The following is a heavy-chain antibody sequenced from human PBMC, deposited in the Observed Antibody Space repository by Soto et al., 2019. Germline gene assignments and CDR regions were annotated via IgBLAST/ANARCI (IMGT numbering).Heavy chain of an antibody. CDR2: IYHSGTT. D-gene: IGHD1-26*01. J-gene: IGHJ4*01. Sequence: QVQLQESGPGLVKPSGTLSLTCAVSGGPISSTDWWTWVRQPPGKGLEWIGEIYHSGTTNYNPSRNTRVTISLAKPKIQFSLALSSVTAADTAVYWCAVPGAGDFYYGCHGALVTVSS. CDR3: AVPGAGDFYY. V-gene: IGHV4-4*01. CDR1: GGPISSTDW.